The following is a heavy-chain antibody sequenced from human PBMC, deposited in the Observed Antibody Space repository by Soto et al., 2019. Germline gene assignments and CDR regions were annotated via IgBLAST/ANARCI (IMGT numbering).Heavy chain of an antibody. CDR2: INHSGST. CDR3: ARVAGLRDPYYGMDV. CDR1: GGSFSGYY. J-gene: IGHJ6*02. V-gene: IGHV4-34*01. Sequence: QVQLQQWGAGLLKPSETLSLTCAVYGGSFSGYYWSWIRQPPGKGLEWIGEINHSGSTNYNPSLKSRVTISVDTSKNQCSLKLSSVTAADTAVYYCARVAGLRDPYYGMDVWGQGTTVTVSS. D-gene: IGHD3-16*01.